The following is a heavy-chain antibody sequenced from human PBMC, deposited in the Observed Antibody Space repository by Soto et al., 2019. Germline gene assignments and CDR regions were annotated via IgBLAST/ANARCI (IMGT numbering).Heavy chain of an antibody. D-gene: IGHD3-22*01. CDR3: ARPIQYDFDNCARSAWFDP. CDR2: VIPIFSTP. Sequence: QVQLVQSGAEVKKPGSSVKVSCKTSGGTFGSYAISWVRQAPGQGLEWMGGVIPIFSTPNYAQKFQGRVTMTADESTSTAYMELSSLRSEDTAVYYCARPIQYDFDNCARSAWFDPWGQGTLVTVSS. V-gene: IGHV1-69*12. J-gene: IGHJ5*02. CDR1: GGTFGSYA.